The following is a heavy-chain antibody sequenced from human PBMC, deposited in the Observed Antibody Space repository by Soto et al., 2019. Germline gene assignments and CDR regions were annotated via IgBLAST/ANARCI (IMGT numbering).Heavy chain of an antibody. V-gene: IGHV3-33*06. D-gene: IGHD6-13*01. Sequence: QVQLVESGGGVVQPGTSLRLSCTASGFTFSRYGIHWVRQAPSKGLEWVAVTWYDGSDKYYADSVKGRFAISRDNSRNTLYLQMNSLRAEDTAVYYCAKDRSSSLDAMDVWGQGTTVTVSS. CDR2: TWYDGSDK. J-gene: IGHJ6*02. CDR3: AKDRSSSLDAMDV. CDR1: GFTFSRYG.